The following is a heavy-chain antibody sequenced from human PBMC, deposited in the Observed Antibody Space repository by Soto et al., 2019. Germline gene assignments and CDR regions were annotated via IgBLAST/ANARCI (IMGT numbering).Heavy chain of an antibody. D-gene: IGHD6-6*01. CDR3: ARDLGSSSSIRGLWFDP. V-gene: IGHV4-59*01. CDR2: IYYSGST. Sequence: PSETLSLTCTVSGGSISSYYWSWIRQPPGKGLEWIGYIYYSGSTNYNPSLKSRVTISVDTSKNQFSLKLSSVTAADTAVYYCARDLGSSSSIRGLWFDPWGQGTLVTVS. CDR1: GGSISSYY. J-gene: IGHJ5*02.